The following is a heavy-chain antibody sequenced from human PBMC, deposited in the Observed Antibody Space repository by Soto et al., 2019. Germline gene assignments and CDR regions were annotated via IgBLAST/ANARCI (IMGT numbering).Heavy chain of an antibody. V-gene: IGHV3-23*01. CDR1: GFTFNVYA. J-gene: IGHJ4*02. CDR2: IRNDGGTT. Sequence: EVQLLESGGGLVLPGGSLRLSCAASGFTFNVYAMSWVRQAPGKGLEWVSTIRNDGGTTDYADSVKGRFTISRDNSNTTLSLHMTSLRPDDTAVYYCAKSWDVVGASTGDYFDSWGQGTLVAVSS. D-gene: IGHD1-26*01. CDR3: AKSWDVVGASTGDYFDS.